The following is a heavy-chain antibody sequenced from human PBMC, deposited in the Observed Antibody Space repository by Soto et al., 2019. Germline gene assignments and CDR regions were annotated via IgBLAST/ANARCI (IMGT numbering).Heavy chain of an antibody. J-gene: IGHJ3*01. D-gene: IGHD1-26*01. V-gene: IGHV3-23*01. CDR1: GFTFSTYP. CDR3: ARRSSGSYYAAFDV. CDR2: IHGSGETT. Sequence: EEQLLESGGGLVQPGGSLRLSCAASGFTFSTYPMTWVRQAPGKGLEWVSSIHGSGETTYYADSVKGRFTISRDNSKNTLYLEMDSLRANDTAVCFCARRSSGSYYAAFDVWGQGTVVTVSS.